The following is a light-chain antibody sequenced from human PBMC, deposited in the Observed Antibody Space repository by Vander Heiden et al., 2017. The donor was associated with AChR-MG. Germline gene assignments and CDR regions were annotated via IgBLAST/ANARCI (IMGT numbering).Light chain of an antibody. V-gene: IGLV3-19*01. CDR3: SSRDSSGFHVL. CDR2: GKN. Sequence: SSELTQDPAVSVPLGQTVRITCQGDSLRSYYASWYQQKPGQAPVLVIYGKNNRPSGIPDRFSGSSSGNTASLTIAGAQAEDEADYYCSSRDSSGFHVLFGGGTKLTVV. J-gene: IGLJ2*01. CDR1: SLRSYY.